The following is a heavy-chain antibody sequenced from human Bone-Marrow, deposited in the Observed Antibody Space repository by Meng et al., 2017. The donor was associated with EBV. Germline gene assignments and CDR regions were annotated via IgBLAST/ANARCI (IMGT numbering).Heavy chain of an antibody. V-gene: IGHV4-61*01. D-gene: IGHD1-26*01. Sequence: QAARQEPGPDLVNPSQTLSLTCTVSGASVSSGSYYWNWIRQPPGKGLEWIGYIYYNGNTNYNPSLKSRVTISVDTSKNQFSLKLSSVTAADTAVYYCASTSGNLIYSDYWGQGTLVTVSS. CDR1: GASVSSGSYY. CDR2: IYYNGNT. CDR3: ASTSGNLIYSDY. J-gene: IGHJ4*02.